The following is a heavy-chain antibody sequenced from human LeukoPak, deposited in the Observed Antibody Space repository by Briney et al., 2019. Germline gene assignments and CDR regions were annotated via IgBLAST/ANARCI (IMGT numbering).Heavy chain of an antibody. CDR2: ISSSSSYI. Sequence: GGSLRLSCAASGFTFSSYSMNWVRQAPGKGLEWVSSISSSSSYIYYADSVKGRFTISRDTAKNSLYLQMNSLRAEDTAVYYCARDVPFTVTTLDFDYWGQGTQATVSS. CDR3: ARDVPFTVTTLDFDY. V-gene: IGHV3-21*01. CDR1: GFTFSSYS. J-gene: IGHJ4*02. D-gene: IGHD4-17*01.